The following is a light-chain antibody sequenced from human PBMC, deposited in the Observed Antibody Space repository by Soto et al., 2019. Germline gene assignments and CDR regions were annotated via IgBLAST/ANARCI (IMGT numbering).Light chain of an antibody. Sequence: QSALTQPPSVSGSPGQSVTISCTGTSSDVGSYNRVSWYQQPPGTAPKLMIYEVTNRPSGVPDRFSGSKSGNTASLTISGLQAEDEADYHCSSLTSISTLIFGTGTKVTVL. J-gene: IGLJ1*01. CDR2: EVT. CDR3: SSLTSISTLI. CDR1: SSDVGSYNR. V-gene: IGLV2-18*02.